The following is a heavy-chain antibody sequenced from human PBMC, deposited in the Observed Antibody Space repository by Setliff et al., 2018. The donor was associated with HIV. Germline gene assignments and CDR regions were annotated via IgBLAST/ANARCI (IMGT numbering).Heavy chain of an antibody. CDR2: IYTSGST. V-gene: IGHV4-61*02. D-gene: IGHD6-19*01. CDR1: GGSISSGSYY. CDR3: ARAGDYSGWSGLDI. Sequence: SETLSLTCTVSGGSISSGSYYWSWIRQPAGKGLEWIGRIYTSGSTNYNPYLKSRVTISVDTSKNQFSLKLSSVSAADTAVYYCARAGDYSGWSGLDIWGQGTMVTVTS. J-gene: IGHJ3*02.